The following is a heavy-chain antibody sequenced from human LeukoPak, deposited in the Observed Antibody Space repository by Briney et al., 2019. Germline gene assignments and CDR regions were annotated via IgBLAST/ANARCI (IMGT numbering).Heavy chain of an antibody. CDR3: ARAMKQFRDDAFDI. CDR1: GGSISSYY. D-gene: IGHD3-10*01. J-gene: IGHJ3*02. V-gene: IGHV4-59*01. Sequence: SETLSLTCTVSGGSISSYYWSWIRQPPGKGLEWIGYIYYSGSTNYNPSPKSRVTISVDTSKNQFSLKLSSVTAADTAVYYCARAMKQFRDDAFDIWGQGTMVTVSS. CDR2: IYYSGST.